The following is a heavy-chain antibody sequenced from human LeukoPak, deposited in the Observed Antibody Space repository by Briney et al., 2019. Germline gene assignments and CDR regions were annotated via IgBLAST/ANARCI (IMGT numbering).Heavy chain of an antibody. CDR3: ARALTDTTLESFDQ. J-gene: IGHJ4*02. CDR1: GFTFSYYN. V-gene: IGHV3-21*01. CDR2: ISSSSAYI. Sequence: GGSLRLSCAASGFTFSYYNMNWVRQSPGKGLEWVSSISSSSAYISYADSVKGRFTISRDNPKNSLYLQMNNLRDEDTAVYYYARALTDTTLESFDQWGQGTLVAVSS. D-gene: IGHD1-1*01.